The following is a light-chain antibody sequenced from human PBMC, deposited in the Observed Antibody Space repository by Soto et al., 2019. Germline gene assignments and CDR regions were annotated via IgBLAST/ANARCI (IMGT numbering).Light chain of an antibody. CDR3: ATWGDSLMVEV. V-gene: IGLV1-44*01. CDR1: SSNIGSNL. J-gene: IGLJ2*01. Sequence: QSVLTQPPSASGTPGQRVTISCSGSSSNIGSNLVNWYQQFPGTAPKLLIYSNNQRPSGVPDRITGAKSGTSASLAISGLQSEDEADYYCATWGDSLMVEVLGGGTKVTVL. CDR2: SNN.